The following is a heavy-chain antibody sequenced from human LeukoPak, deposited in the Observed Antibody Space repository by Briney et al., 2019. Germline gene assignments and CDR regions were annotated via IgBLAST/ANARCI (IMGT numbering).Heavy chain of an antibody. V-gene: IGHV5-51*01. D-gene: IGHD6-19*01. CDR2: IYPDDSDT. CDR1: GYSFTSYW. CDR3: ARSPGYSSGWYLDY. J-gene: IGHJ4*02. Sequence: GESLKISCKGSGYSFTSYWIGWVRQLPGKGLEWMGIIYPDDSDTRYSPSFQGQVTISADKSTSTAHLQWSSLKASDTAMYYCARSPGYSSGWYLDYWGQGTLVTVSS.